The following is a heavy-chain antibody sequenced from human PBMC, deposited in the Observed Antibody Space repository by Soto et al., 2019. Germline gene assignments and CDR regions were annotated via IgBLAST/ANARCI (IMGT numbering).Heavy chain of an antibody. CDR2: IYYSGST. CDR3: ARRVYDILTGYPNWFDP. J-gene: IGHJ5*02. D-gene: IGHD3-9*01. Sequence: SETLFLTCTVSGGSISSSSYYWGWIRQPPGKGLEWIGSIYYSGSTYYNPSLKSRVTISVDTSKNQFSLKLSSVTAADTAVYYCARRVYDILTGYPNWFDPWGQGTLVT. CDR1: GGSISSSSYY. V-gene: IGHV4-39*01.